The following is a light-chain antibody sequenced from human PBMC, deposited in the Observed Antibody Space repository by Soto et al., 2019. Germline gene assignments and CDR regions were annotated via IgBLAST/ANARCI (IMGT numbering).Light chain of an antibody. CDR1: QSISSY. J-gene: IGKJ1*01. V-gene: IGKV1-39*01. Sequence: DIQMTQSPSSLSASVGDRVTITCRASQSISSYLNWYQQKPGKAPKHLIYAASSLQSGVPSRFSGSGSGTDFTLTISSLQPEDFATYYCQQSYSTQTFGHGTKVEIK. CDR3: QQSYSTQT. CDR2: AAS.